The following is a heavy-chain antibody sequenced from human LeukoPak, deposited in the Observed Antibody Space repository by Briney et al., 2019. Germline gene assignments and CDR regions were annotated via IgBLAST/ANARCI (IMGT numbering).Heavy chain of an antibody. D-gene: IGHD6-19*01. CDR3: TKGIGGQWLVLLTFDC. V-gene: IGHV3-23*01. CDR2: ISGSGGST. CDR1: GFTFSSYA. Sequence: GGSLRLSCAASGFTFSSYAMHWVRQAPGKGLEWVSVISGSGGSTYYADSVKGRFTISRDNSKNTLYPQVNSLRAEVTAVYYCTKGIGGQWLVLLTFDCWGQGTLVTVSS. J-gene: IGHJ4*02.